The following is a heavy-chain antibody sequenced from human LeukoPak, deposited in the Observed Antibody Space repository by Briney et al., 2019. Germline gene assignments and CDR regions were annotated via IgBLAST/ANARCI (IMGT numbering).Heavy chain of an antibody. D-gene: IGHD2-15*01. Sequence: SETLSFTCAVYGGSFSGYYWSWIRQPPGKGLEWIGEINHSGSTNYNPSLKSRVTISVDTSKNQFSLKLSSVTAADTAVYYCARWEYCSGGSCYPYWGQGTLVTVSS. V-gene: IGHV4-34*01. J-gene: IGHJ4*02. CDR1: GGSFSGYY. CDR2: INHSGST. CDR3: ARWEYCSGGSCYPY.